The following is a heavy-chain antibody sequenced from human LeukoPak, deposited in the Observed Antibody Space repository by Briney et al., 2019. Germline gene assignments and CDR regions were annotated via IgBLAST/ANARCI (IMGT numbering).Heavy chain of an antibody. J-gene: IGHJ4*02. CDR1: GYTFTSYG. Sequence: ASVKVSCKASGYTFTSYGIAWVRQAPGQGLQSMGWISANNGDTSYSQKLQGRVTMTTDTSTNTAYMELRSLTSDDTAVYYCARDPPGLTLGSPGDYWGQGTLVIVSS. CDR3: ARDPPGLTLGSPGDY. V-gene: IGHV1-18*01. CDR2: ISANNGDT. D-gene: IGHD3-16*01.